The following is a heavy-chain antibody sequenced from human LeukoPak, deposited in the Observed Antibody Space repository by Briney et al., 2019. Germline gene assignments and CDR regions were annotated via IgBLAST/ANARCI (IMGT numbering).Heavy chain of an antibody. CDR2: IYTSGST. V-gene: IGHV4-61*02. CDR3: ARDPYGKNWFDP. J-gene: IGHJ5*02. Sequence: SETLSLTCTVSGGSISSGSYYWSWIRQPAGKGLEWIGRIYTSGSTNYNPSLKSRVTISADTSKNQFSLKLSSVTAADTAVYYCARDPYGKNWFDPWGQGTLVTVSS. D-gene: IGHD2-8*01. CDR1: GGSISSGSYY.